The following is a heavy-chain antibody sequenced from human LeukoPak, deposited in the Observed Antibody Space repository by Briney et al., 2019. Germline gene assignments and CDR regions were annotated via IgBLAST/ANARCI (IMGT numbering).Heavy chain of an antibody. Sequence: SETLSLTCTVSGGSISSGDYYWGWIRQPPGKGLEWIGNIYYSGSTYYNPSLKSRVTISVDTSKNPFSLNLISVTAADTAVYYCSRWVATPRGYFDYWGQGTLVTVSS. CDR2: IYYSGST. CDR3: SRWVATPRGYFDY. CDR1: GGSISSGDYY. J-gene: IGHJ4*02. D-gene: IGHD5-12*01. V-gene: IGHV4-39*01.